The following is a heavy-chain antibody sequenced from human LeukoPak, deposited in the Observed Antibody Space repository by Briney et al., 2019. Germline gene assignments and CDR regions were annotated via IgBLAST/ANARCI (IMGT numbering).Heavy chain of an antibody. V-gene: IGHV3-49*04. J-gene: IGHJ4*02. CDR2: IRSKAYGGTT. CDR1: GFTFGDYA. CDR3: TRGATYYYGSEELRFDY. Sequence: GGSLRLSCTASGFTFGDYAMSWVRQAPGKGLEWVGFIRSKAYGGTTEYAASVKGRFTISRDDSKSIAYLQMNSLKTEDTAVYYCTRGATYYYGSEELRFDYWGQGTLVTVSS. D-gene: IGHD3-10*01.